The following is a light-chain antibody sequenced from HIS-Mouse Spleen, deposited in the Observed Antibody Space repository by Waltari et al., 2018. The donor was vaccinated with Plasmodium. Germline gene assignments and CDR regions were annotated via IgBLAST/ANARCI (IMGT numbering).Light chain of an antibody. CDR1: SSVVVSYNL. Sequence: QSALTQPASLSGPPGQSITISCYGTSSVVVSYNLCSGYQQHPGKAPKLRIYEGSKRPSGVSNRFSGSKSGNTASLTISGLQADDEADYYCCSYAGSSTYVFGTGTKVTVL. J-gene: IGLJ1*01. CDR2: EGS. CDR3: CSYAGSSTYV. V-gene: IGLV2-23*01.